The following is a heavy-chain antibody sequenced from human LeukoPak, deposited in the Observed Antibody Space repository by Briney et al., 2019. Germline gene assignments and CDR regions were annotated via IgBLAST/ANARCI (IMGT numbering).Heavy chain of an antibody. CDR1: GYTFTGCY. Sequence: ASVKVSCKASGYTFTGCYMHWVRQAPGQGLEWMGWINPNSGGTNYAQKFQGRVTMTRDTSISTAYMELSRLRSDDTAVYYCATFGVYSGYDFDYWGQGTLVTVSS. V-gene: IGHV1-2*02. J-gene: IGHJ4*02. CDR2: INPNSGGT. CDR3: ATFGVYSGYDFDY. D-gene: IGHD5-12*01.